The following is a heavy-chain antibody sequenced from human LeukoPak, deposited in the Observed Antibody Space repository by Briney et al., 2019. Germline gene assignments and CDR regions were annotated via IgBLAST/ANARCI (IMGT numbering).Heavy chain of an antibody. J-gene: IGHJ3*02. CDR3: ARGGIGWYYGAFDI. CDR2: IYYSGST. V-gene: IGHV4-39*07. CDR1: GGSISSSSYY. Sequence: SETLSLTCTVSGGSISSSSYYWGWIRQPPGKGLEWIGSIYYSGSTYYNPSLKSRVTISVDTSKNQFSLKLSSVTAADTAVYYCARGGIGWYYGAFDIWGQGTMVTVSS. D-gene: IGHD6-19*01.